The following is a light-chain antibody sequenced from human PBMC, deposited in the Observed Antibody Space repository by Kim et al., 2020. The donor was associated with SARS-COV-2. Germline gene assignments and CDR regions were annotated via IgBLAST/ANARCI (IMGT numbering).Light chain of an antibody. Sequence: PGKTARITCGGNSIGSKRVHCYQQKAGRAPVLVIYYDSDRPSGIPERFSGSNSGNSATLTISRVEAGDEADYYCQVWHSSSDHRVVFGGGTQLTVL. J-gene: IGLJ2*01. CDR2: YDS. CDR1: SIGSKR. CDR3: QVWHSSSDHRVV. V-gene: IGLV3-21*04.